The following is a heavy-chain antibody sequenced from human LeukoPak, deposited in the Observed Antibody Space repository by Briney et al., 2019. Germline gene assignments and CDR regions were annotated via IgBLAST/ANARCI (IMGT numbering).Heavy chain of an antibody. Sequence: PGGSLRLSCAASGVTVGTNSMSWARQSPGKGLEWVSVICSGGSTYNADSVNGRFTVSRDNSRNTLFLQMNNLRAEDTALYFCASAREYCGSAECYEYFQHWGQGTLVIVSS. D-gene: IGHD2-21*01. CDR3: ASAREYCGSAECYEYFQH. J-gene: IGHJ1*01. CDR1: GVTVGTNS. V-gene: IGHV3-53*01. CDR2: ICSGGST.